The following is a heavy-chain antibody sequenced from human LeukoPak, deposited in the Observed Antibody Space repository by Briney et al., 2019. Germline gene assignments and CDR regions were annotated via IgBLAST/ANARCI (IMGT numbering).Heavy chain of an antibody. CDR3: AGRVTGYSSGYVY. D-gene: IGHD5-18*01. CDR1: GFTFSNYA. CDR2: ISGSAHKI. Sequence: GGSLRLSRVASGFTFSNYAMSWVRQAPEKGLDWVSVISGSAHKIRYADSVKGRFPISRDNSENTVYLQMNNLRAEDTALYYCAGRVTGYSSGYVYWGQGTLVTVSS. V-gene: IGHV3-23*01. J-gene: IGHJ4*02.